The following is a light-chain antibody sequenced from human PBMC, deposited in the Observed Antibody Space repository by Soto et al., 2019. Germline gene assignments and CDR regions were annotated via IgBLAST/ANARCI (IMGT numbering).Light chain of an antibody. CDR3: CSHAGSHTWV. CDR1: SSDVGRYDY. CDR2: EVF. V-gene: IGLV2-11*01. J-gene: IGLJ3*02. Sequence: QSVLTQPRSVSGSPGQSVTISCTGSSSDVGRYDYVSWYRQDPGKAPKVIIYEVFERPSGVPDRFSGSKSGNTASLTISGLHAEDEDDYYCCSHAGSHTWVFGGGTKLTVL.